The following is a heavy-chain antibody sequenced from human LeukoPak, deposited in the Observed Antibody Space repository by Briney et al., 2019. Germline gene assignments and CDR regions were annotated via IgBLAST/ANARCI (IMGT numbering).Heavy chain of an antibody. J-gene: IGHJ4*02. CDR2: INPDGGS. D-gene: IGHD3-10*01. CDR3: ARSGVATCHY. Sequence: GGSLRLSCQASGFTFSDYAMSWVRQAPGKGLEWVSSINPDGGSFFADSVKGRFTISRDDSRSVVYLTTLSAEDTAVYYCARSGVATCHYWGQGILVAVSS. V-gene: IGHV3-23*01. CDR1: GFTFSDYA.